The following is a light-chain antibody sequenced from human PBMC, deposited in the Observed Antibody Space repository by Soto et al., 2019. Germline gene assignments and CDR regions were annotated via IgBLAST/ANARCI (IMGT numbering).Light chain of an antibody. CDR3: CTYAGSFHQ. CDR2: DVT. Sequence: QSALTQPRSVSGSPGQAVTISCTGTNSDVGNYNFVSWYQHHPGKAPKLMIYDVTKRPSGVPDRFSGSKSGNTASLTISGLQPEDEADYYCCTYAGSFHQFGGGIKVTVL. J-gene: IGLJ3*02. V-gene: IGLV2-11*01. CDR1: NSDVGNYNF.